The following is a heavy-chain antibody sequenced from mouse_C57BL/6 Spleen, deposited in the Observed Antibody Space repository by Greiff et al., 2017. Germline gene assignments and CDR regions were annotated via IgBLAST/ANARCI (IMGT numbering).Heavy chain of an antibody. V-gene: IGHV1-18*01. CDR1: GYTFTDYN. CDR2: INPNNGGT. CDR3: ARGGESWWYFDV. J-gene: IGHJ1*03. Sequence: VHVKQSGPELVKPGASVKIPCKASGYTFTDYNMDWVKQSHGKSLEWIGDINPNNGGTIYNQKFKGKATLTVDKSSSTAYMELRSLTSEDTAVYYCARGGESWWYFDVWGTGTTVTVSS.